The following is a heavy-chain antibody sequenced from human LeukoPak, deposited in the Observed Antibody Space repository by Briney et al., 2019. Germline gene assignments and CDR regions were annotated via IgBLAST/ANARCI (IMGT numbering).Heavy chain of an antibody. CDR2: INPNSGGT. CDR3: ASPSSGWTTEYFQH. CDR1: GYTFTGYY. J-gene: IGHJ1*01. Sequence: ASVKVSCKASGYTFTGYYVHWVRQAPGQGLEWMGWINPNSGGTNYAQTFQGRVTMTRDTSISTAYMELTRLRSDDTAVYYCASPSSGWTTEYFQHWGQGTLVTVSS. V-gene: IGHV1-2*02. D-gene: IGHD6-19*01.